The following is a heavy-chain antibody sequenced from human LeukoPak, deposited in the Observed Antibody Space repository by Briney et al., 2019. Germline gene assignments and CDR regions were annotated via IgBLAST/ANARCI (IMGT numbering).Heavy chain of an antibody. CDR2: IIPIFGTA. Sequence: ASVKVSCKASGGTFSSYAISWVRQAPGQGLEWMGGIIPIFGTANYAQKFQGRVTITADESTSTAYMGLSSLRSEDTAVYYCAAVIGRRGYYDSSGPGTLDYWGQGTLVTVSS. J-gene: IGHJ4*02. CDR3: AAVIGRRGYYDSSGPGTLDY. D-gene: IGHD3-22*01. CDR1: GGTFSSYA. V-gene: IGHV1-69*13.